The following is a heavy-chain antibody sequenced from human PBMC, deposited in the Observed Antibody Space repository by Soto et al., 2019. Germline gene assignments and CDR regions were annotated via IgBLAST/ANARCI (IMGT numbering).Heavy chain of an antibody. Sequence: GASVKVSCKASGGTFSSYAISWVRQAPGQGLGWMGGIIPIFGTANYAQKFQGRVTITADESTSTAYMELSSLRSEDTAVYYCASQDTGYDFGDYRQRLNGGSKDYYYYGMDVWGQGTTVTVSS. D-gene: IGHD4-17*01. CDR3: ASQDTGYDFGDYRQRLNGGSKDYYYYGMDV. V-gene: IGHV1-69*13. CDR2: IIPIFGTA. J-gene: IGHJ6*02. CDR1: GGTFSSYA.